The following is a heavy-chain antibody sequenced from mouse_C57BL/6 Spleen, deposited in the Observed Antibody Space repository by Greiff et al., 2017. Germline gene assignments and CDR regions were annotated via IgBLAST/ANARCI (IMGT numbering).Heavy chain of an antibody. CDR1: GFTFSSYA. CDR2: ISDGGSYT. Sequence: EVKLVESGGGLVKPGGSLKLSCAASGFTFSSYAMSWVRQPPEKRLEWVATISDGGSYTYYPDNVKGRFTISRDNAKNNLYLQMSHLKSEDTAMYYWARRGYYGSSYPFDYWGQGTTLTVSS. J-gene: IGHJ2*01. CDR3: ARRGYYGSSYPFDY. V-gene: IGHV5-4*03. D-gene: IGHD1-1*01.